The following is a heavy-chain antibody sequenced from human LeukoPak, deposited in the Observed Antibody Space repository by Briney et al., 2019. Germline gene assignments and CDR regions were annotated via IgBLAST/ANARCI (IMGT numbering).Heavy chain of an antibody. J-gene: IGHJ5*02. V-gene: IGHV4-34*01. Sequence: SETLSLTCAVYGGSFSGYYWSWIRQPPGKGLEWIGEINHSGSTNYNPSLKSRVTISVDTSKNQFSLKLSSVTAADTAVYYCARITLVSIFGVVIDGSFDPWGQGTLVTVSS. CDR1: GGSFSGYY. CDR3: ARITLVSIFGVVIDGSFDP. CDR2: INHSGST. D-gene: IGHD3-3*02.